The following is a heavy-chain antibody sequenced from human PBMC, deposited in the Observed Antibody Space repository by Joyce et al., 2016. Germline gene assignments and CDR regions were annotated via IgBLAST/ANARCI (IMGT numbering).Heavy chain of an antibody. V-gene: IGHV3-53*01. D-gene: IGHD1-26*01. CDR2: IHNEGDT. CDR3: ARDRRGYYQFAFHI. Sequence: EVQLVESGGGLIHPGGSLRLSCGASGFSVSSNYMHWVRQAPGRGVEWVSVIHNEGDTYSADSVKGRFTISRDTSKNTVFLQMNSLRAEDTAVYYCARDRRGYYQFAFHIWGQGTMVTVSS. CDR1: GFSVSSNY. J-gene: IGHJ3*02.